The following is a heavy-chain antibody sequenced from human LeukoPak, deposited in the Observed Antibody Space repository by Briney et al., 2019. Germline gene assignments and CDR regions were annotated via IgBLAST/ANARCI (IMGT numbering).Heavy chain of an antibody. J-gene: IGHJ6*03. CDR2: IYPGDSDT. Sequence: PGESLKISCKGSGYSFTSYWIGWVRQMPGKGLEWMGIIYPGDSDTRYSPSFQGQVTISADKSISTAYLQWSSLKASDTAMYYCARQTWNYDDYYYYMDVWGKGTTVTVSS. CDR3: ARQTWNYDDYYYYMDV. CDR1: GYSFTSYW. D-gene: IGHD1-7*01. V-gene: IGHV5-51*01.